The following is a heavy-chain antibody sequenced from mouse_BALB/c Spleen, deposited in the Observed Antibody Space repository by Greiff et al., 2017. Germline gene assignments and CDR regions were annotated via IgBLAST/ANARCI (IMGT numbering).Heavy chain of an antibody. D-gene: IGHD4-1*02. J-gene: IGHJ2*01. CDR1: GFSLTDYD. CDR2: IWGGGST. Sequence: VQLQQSGPGLVAPSQRLSITCTVSGFSLTDYDISWIRQPPGKGLEWLGVIWGGGSTSYNSVLKSRLSISKDNSKSQVCLKMNSLQTDDTAMYYCAKHGQLGYYFDYWGQGTTLTVSS. V-gene: IGHV2-6-5*01. CDR3: AKHGQLGYYFDY.